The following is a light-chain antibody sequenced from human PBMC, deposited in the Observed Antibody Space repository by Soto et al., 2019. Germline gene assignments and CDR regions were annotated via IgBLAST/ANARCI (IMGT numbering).Light chain of an antibody. Sequence: SYELTQPPSVSVAPGQTARITCGGNNIGSKSVHWYQQKPGQAPVLVGYDDGDRPSGITERFSGSNSGNTATLTISRVEAGDEDEYYCQVWDSSSDHRGVFGTGTKLPVL. CDR3: QVWDSSSDHRGV. CDR1: NIGSKS. V-gene: IGLV3-21*02. J-gene: IGLJ1*01. CDR2: DDG.